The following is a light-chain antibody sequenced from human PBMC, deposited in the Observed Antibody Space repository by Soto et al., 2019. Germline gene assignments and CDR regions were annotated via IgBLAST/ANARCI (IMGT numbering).Light chain of an antibody. J-gene: IGLJ1*01. Sequence: QSVLTQPPSVSAAPGQKVTISCSGSSSNIGGNSVSWYQQLPGTAPKLLIYDDNKRPSGIPDRFSGSKSGTSATLGITGFQNGDEADYYRGSWDSSLSAYVSGTGTRSPS. CDR1: SSNIGGNS. CDR2: DDN. V-gene: IGLV1-51*01. CDR3: GSWDSSLSAYV.